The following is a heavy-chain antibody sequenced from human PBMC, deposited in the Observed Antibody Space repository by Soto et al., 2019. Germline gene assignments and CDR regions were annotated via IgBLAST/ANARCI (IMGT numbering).Heavy chain of an antibody. V-gene: IGHV4-31*03. CDR2: LYYSGRN. J-gene: IGHJ6*02. Sequence: QVQLQESGPGLVKPSQTLSLTCTVSGDSISSGGQYWSWIRQYPGKGLEWIGYLYYSGRNYYNPSLKSRVSMSVDTSKNQFSLRLSSETAADTAVYFCARGLGGSYSAMDVWGQGTTVTVSS. CDR3: ARGLGGSYSAMDV. CDR1: GDSISSGGQY. D-gene: IGHD3-16*01.